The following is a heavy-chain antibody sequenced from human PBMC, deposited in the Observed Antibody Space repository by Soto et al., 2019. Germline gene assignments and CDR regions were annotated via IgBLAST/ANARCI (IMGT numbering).Heavy chain of an antibody. V-gene: IGHV3-33*01. CDR1: GFTFSSYG. Sequence: GGSLRLSCAASGFTFSSYGMHWVRQAPGKGLEWVAVIWYDGSNKYYADSVKGRFTISRDNSKNTLYLQMNSLRAEDTAVYYCARDRAIFGPEYCYGMDVWGQGTTVTVSS. J-gene: IGHJ6*02. CDR2: IWYDGSNK. CDR3: ARDRAIFGPEYCYGMDV. D-gene: IGHD3-9*01.